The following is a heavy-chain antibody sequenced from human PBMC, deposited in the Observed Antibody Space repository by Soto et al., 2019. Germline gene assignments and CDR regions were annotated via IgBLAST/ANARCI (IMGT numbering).Heavy chain of an antibody. D-gene: IGHD3-3*01. Sequence: ESGGGVVQPGRSLRLSCAASGFTFSPYGMHWVRQAPGKGLEWVAVISYDAKHKYYADSLKGRFTISRDNSKNTLYLQMNSLRAEDTAVYYCAKGAVQDLWSGYYTLFDYWGQGTLVTVSS. CDR1: GFTFSPYG. J-gene: IGHJ4*02. CDR3: AKGAVQDLWSGYYTLFDY. CDR2: ISYDAKHK. V-gene: IGHV3-30*18.